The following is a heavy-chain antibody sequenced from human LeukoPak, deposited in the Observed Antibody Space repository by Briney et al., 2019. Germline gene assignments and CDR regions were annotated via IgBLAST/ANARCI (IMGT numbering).Heavy chain of an antibody. CDR3: GKGEGYYDSSGYYSDY. J-gene: IGHJ4*02. D-gene: IGHD3-22*01. V-gene: IGHV3-48*03. CDR2: ISSSGSTI. CDR1: GFTFSSYE. Sequence: QSGGSLRLSCAASGFTFSSYEMNWVRQAPGKGLEWVSYISSSGSTIYYADSVKGRFTISRDNAKNSLYLQMNSLRAEDTAVYYCGKGEGYYDSSGYYSDYWGQGTLVTVSS.